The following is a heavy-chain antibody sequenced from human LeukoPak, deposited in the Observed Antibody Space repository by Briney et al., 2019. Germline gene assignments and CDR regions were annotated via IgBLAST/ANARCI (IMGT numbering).Heavy chain of an antibody. Sequence: GASVKVSCKASGYSFISYYIHWVRQAPGQRLDWLGIINPNYGDTKYAQRFQGRLIMTRDTSTNTVYMELSSLRPEDTAVYFCARDLYYTSGIYKGLDYWGQGTLVIVSS. CDR3: ARDLYYTSGIYKGLDY. D-gene: IGHD3-10*01. CDR2: INPNYGDT. J-gene: IGHJ4*02. V-gene: IGHV1-46*01. CDR1: GYSFISYY.